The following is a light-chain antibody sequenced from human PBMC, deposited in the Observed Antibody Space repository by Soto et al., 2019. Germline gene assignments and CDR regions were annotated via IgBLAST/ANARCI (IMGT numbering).Light chain of an antibody. CDR2: DTS. V-gene: IGKV3-11*01. CDR3: HQRRNWPPT. Sequence: VLTQSPATLSLSPGERATLSCRASQSVSRFFAWYQQKPGQAPRLLVYDTSERATGVPKRFSGSGSGTDFTLTISARETDDFAMYYFHQRRNWPPTLGPGTKPDIK. CDR1: QSVSRF. J-gene: IGKJ2*01.